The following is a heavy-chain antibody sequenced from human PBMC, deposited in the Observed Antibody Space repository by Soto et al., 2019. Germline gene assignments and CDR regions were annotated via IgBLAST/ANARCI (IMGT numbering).Heavy chain of an antibody. J-gene: IGHJ4*02. V-gene: IGHV4-59*01. CDR2: IFHSGST. Sequence: QVQLQESGPGLVKPSETLSLTCTVSGASISDYYWSWIRQPPGKGLEWIGYIFHSGSTSYIPSLKSRITISVDTSKNQFSLKLRSVIAADTAVYFCATTGLGFGDSYFDNWGQGTLVTVSS. CDR1: GASISDYY. CDR3: ATTGLGFGDSYFDN. D-gene: IGHD3-10*01.